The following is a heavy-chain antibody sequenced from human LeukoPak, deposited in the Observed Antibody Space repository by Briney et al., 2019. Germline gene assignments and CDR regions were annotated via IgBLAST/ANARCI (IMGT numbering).Heavy chain of an antibody. V-gene: IGHV4-61*01. Sequence: SETLSLTCTVSGGSVSSGSYYWSWIRQPQGKGLEWIGYIYYSGSTNYNPSLKSRVTISVDTSKNQFSLKLSSVTAADTAVYYCARGFFGGLIVDDAFWGQGTMVTVSS. CDR3: ARGFFGGLIVDDAF. CDR1: GGSVSSGSYY. J-gene: IGHJ3*01. D-gene: IGHD3-16*02. CDR2: IYYSGST.